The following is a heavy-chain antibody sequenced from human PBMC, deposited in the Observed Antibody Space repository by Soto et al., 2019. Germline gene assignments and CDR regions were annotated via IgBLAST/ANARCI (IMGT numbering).Heavy chain of an antibody. D-gene: IGHD3-3*01. J-gene: IGHJ3*01. Sequence: GGSLRLSCAASGFTFRDYAMSWVRQAPGKGLEWVVTISGRLDSAFYADSVEGRFTISRGSSNNILYLQMNSLRAEDTAVYYCAKDSGITDFGAVIHAFDVWGQGTPVTV. CDR1: GFTFRDYA. V-gene: IGHV3-23*01. CDR3: AKDSGITDFGAVIHAFDV. CDR2: ISGRLDSA.